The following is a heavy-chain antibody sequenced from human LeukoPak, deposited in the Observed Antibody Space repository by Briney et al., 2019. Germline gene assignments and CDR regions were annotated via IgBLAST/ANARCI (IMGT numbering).Heavy chain of an antibody. CDR2: IYHSGST. CDR3: ARRGYSGSYYTRPYYFDY. Sequence: SETLSLTCTVSGYSISSGYYWGWIRQPPGKGLEWIGSIYHSGSTYYNPSLKSRVTISVDTSKNQFSLKLSSVTAADTAVYYCARRGYSGSYYTRPYYFDYWGQGTLVTVSS. CDR1: GYSISSGYY. J-gene: IGHJ4*02. D-gene: IGHD1-26*01. V-gene: IGHV4-38-2*02.